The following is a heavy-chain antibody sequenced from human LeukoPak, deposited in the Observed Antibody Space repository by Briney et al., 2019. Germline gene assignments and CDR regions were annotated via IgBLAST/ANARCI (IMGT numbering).Heavy chain of an antibody. CDR3: AKWNRQPLVKGWFDT. J-gene: IGHJ5*02. CDR1: GFTFDDYA. V-gene: IGHV3-9*01. D-gene: IGHD6-13*01. Sequence: GRSLRLSCAASGFTFDDYAMHWVRQAPGKGLEWVPGISWSSGSTAYADSVKGRFTISRDNANNSLSLLMNSLRVEDTALYYCAKWNRQPLVKGWFDTWGQGALVIVSS. CDR2: ISWSSGST.